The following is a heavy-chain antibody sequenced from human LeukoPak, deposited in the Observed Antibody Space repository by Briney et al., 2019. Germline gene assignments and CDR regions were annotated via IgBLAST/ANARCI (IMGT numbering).Heavy chain of an antibody. D-gene: IGHD3-22*01. CDR3: ASRYYYDSSGYYYY. V-gene: IGHV1-69*13. J-gene: IGHJ4*02. Sequence: SVKVSCKASGGTFSSYAISWVRQAPGQGLEWMGGIIPIFGTANYAQKFEGRVTITADESTSTAYMELSSLRSEDTAVYYCASRYYYDSSGYYYYWGQGTLVTVSS. CDR1: GGTFSSYA. CDR2: IIPIFGTA.